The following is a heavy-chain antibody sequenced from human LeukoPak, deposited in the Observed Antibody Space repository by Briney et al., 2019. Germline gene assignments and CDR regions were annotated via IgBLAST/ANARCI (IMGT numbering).Heavy chain of an antibody. V-gene: IGHV1-69*06. CDR1: GGTFSSYA. Sequence: GASVKVSCKASGGTFSSYAISWVRQAPGQGLEWMGGIIPIFGTANYAQKFQGRVTITADKSTSTAYMELSSLRSEDTAVYYCATYLKDIVAHEEEGPNYYYYYYYMDVWGKGITVTVSS. CDR3: ATYLKDIVAHEEEGPNYYYYYYYMDV. CDR2: IIPIFGTA. J-gene: IGHJ6*03. D-gene: IGHD5-12*01.